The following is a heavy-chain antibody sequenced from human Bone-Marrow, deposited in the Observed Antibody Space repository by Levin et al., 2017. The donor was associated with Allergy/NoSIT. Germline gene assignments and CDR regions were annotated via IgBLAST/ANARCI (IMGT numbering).Heavy chain of an antibody. Sequence: PSETLSLTCTVSDGSINTDGYYWNWIRQFPGKGLEWIGYIHYSGNTYYNPSLKSRMTISVDTSKNQFSLQLTSVTAADTAIYSCAREGMRGSRYGLSPDAFHIWGQGTLVTVSS. CDR1: DGSINTDGYY. J-gene: IGHJ3*02. D-gene: IGHD3-10*01. CDR3: AREGMRGSRYGLSPDAFHI. V-gene: IGHV4-31*03. CDR2: IHYSGNT.